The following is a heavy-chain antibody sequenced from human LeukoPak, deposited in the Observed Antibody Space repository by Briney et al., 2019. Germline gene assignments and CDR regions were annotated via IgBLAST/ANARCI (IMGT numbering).Heavy chain of an antibody. V-gene: IGHV3-48*01. CDR2: NSSGSRTI. J-gene: IGHJ4*02. CDR1: GFTFSGYS. Sequence: GGSLRLSCAASGFTFSGYSMNWVRQAPGRGLEWVSYNSSGSRTIFYADSVKGRFTISRDNAKNSLYLLMNDLTADDTAVYYCARESITGDRDFDYWGQGTLITVSS. D-gene: IGHD7-27*01. CDR3: ARESITGDRDFDY.